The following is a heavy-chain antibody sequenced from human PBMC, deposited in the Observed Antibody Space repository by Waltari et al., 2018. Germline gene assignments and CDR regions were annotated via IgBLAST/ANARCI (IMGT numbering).Heavy chain of an antibody. CDR2: IRPDGSFT. J-gene: IGHJ5*02. CDR1: GITFSSSW. Sequence: EVQLVESGGDLLQPGGSLRLSCAASGITFSSSWMHWVRQTPGTELEWVSHIRPDGSFTGYADSVRGRFTISRDNAKSMLYLQMNSLRADDTAVYYCTRGITKAFDPWGQGTLVTVSS. V-gene: IGHV3-74*01. CDR3: TRGITKAFDP. D-gene: IGHD1-20*01.